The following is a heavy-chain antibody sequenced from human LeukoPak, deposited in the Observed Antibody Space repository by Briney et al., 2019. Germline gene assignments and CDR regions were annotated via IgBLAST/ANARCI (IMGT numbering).Heavy chain of an antibody. CDR1: GFTFSDYY. CDR2: ISGDGTTR. Sequence: GGSLRLSCAASGFTFSDYYMSWVRQAPGKGLEWVSYISGDGTTRYYADSVRGRFTVSRDNTKNSLFLQMNSLRAEDTAIYYCTRDDYYYAAGYWGQRTLVTVSS. V-gene: IGHV3-11*04. D-gene: IGHD3-10*01. J-gene: IGHJ4*02. CDR3: TRDDYYYAAGY.